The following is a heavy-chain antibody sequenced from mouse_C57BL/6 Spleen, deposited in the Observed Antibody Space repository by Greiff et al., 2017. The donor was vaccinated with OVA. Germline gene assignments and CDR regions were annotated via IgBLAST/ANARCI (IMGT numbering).Heavy chain of an antibody. CDR2: ISSGSSTI. CDR3: ARPITTVYAMDY. V-gene: IGHV5-17*01. CDR1: GFTFSDYG. J-gene: IGHJ4*01. Sequence: EVMLVESGGGLVKPGGSLKLSCAASGFTFSDYGMHWVRQAPEKGLEWVAYISSGSSTIYYADTVKGRFTLSRDNAKNTLFLQMTSLRSEDTAMYYCARPITTVYAMDYWGQGTSVTVSS. D-gene: IGHD1-1*01.